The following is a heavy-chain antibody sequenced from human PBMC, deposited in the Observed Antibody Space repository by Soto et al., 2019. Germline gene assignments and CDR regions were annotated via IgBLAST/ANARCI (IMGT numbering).Heavy chain of an antibody. V-gene: IGHV3-30-3*01. D-gene: IGHD1-26*01. Sequence: QVQLVESGGGVVQPGRSLRLSCAASGFTFSSSTMYWVRQAPGKGLEWVAIISSDENNKYYADSVKGRFIISRDNSKNTLYLQINSLSPEDTAVYYCARGGGGKWEPWGQGTLVTVSS. CDR1: GFTFSSST. CDR3: ARGGGGKWEP. CDR2: ISSDENNK. J-gene: IGHJ4*02.